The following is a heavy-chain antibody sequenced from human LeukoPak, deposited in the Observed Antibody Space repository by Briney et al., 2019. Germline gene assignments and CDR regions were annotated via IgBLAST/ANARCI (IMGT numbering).Heavy chain of an antibody. CDR2: INWNGGST. CDR1: GFIVYDYG. CDR3: ARERSVLLWFGELLEGLY. D-gene: IGHD3-10*01. J-gene: IGHJ4*02. Sequence: GGSLRLSCAASGFIVYDYGMTWVRQAPGKGLEWVSGINWNGGSTGYADSVKGRFTISRDNAKNSLYLQMNSLRAEDTAVYYCARERSVLLWFGELLEGLYWGQGTLVTVSS. V-gene: IGHV3-20*04.